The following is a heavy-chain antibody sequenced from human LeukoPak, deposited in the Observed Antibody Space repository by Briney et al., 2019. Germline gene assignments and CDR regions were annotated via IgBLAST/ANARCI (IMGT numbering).Heavy chain of an antibody. J-gene: IGHJ3*02. CDR3: ARETTVVTPGRSDVFDI. Sequence: SETLSLTCAVSGGSIGSKYWSWTRQPPGKGLEWIGYIYYSGSTNYNPSLKSRVTISVDTSKNQFSLKLSSVTAADTAVYYCARETTVVTPGRSDVFDIWGQGTMVTVSS. CDR1: GGSIGSKY. D-gene: IGHD4-23*01. V-gene: IGHV4-59*01. CDR2: IYYSGST.